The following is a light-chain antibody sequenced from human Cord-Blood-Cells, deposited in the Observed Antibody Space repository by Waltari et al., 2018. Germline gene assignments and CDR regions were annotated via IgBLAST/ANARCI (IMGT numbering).Light chain of an antibody. V-gene: IGKV1-33*01. Sequence: DIQMTKSPSPLSASVGDRVTITCQASQDIRNYLNWYQQKPGKAPKLLIYDASNLERGVPSRFSGSGSGTDFTFTISSLQPEDIATYYCQQYDNLPYTFGQGTKLEIK. CDR2: DAS. J-gene: IGKJ2*01. CDR3: QQYDNLPYT. CDR1: QDIRNY.